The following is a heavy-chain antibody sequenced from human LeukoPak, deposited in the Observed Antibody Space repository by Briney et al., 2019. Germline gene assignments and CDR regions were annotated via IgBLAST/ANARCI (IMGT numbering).Heavy chain of an antibody. CDR2: ISGSGSTT. CDR3: AKVGDSSGYYKRPFDF. D-gene: IGHD3-22*01. Sequence: GGSLRLSCAASGFTFDDYAMHWVRQAPGKGLEWVSAISGSGSTTYYADSVKGRFTISRDNSKNTLYLRMNSLRAEDTAVYYCAKVGDSSGYYKRPFDFWGQGNLVTVSP. CDR1: GFTFDDYA. J-gene: IGHJ4*02. V-gene: IGHV3-23*01.